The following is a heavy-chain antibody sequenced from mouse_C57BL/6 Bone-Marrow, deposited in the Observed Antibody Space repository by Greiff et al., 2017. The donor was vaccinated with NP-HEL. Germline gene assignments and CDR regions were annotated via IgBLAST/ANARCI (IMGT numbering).Heavy chain of an antibody. CDR1: GYTFTDYY. J-gene: IGHJ1*03. D-gene: IGHD1-1*01. CDR3: ARSGGSSYVRYFDV. V-gene: IGHV1-19*01. Sequence: VQLQQSGPVLVKPGASVKMSCKASGYTFTDYYMNWVKQSHGKSLEWIGVINPYNGGTSYNQKFKGKATLTVDKSSSTAYMELNSLTSEDAAVYYCARSGGSSYVRYFDVWGTGTTVTVSS. CDR2: INPYNGGT.